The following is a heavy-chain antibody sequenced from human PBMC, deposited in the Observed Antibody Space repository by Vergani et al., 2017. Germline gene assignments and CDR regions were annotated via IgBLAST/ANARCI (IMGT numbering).Heavy chain of an antibody. CDR3: ARRGDYDSSGDYYGMDV. Sequence: QLQLQESGPGLVKPSETLSLTCTVSGGSISSSSYYWGWIRQPPGKGLVWIGSIYYSGSTYYNPSLKSRVTISVDTSKNQFSLKLSSVTAADTAVYYCARRGDYDSSGDYYGMDVWGQGTTVTVSS. CDR1: GGSISSSSYY. D-gene: IGHD3-22*01. J-gene: IGHJ6*02. CDR2: IYYSGST. V-gene: IGHV4-39*01.